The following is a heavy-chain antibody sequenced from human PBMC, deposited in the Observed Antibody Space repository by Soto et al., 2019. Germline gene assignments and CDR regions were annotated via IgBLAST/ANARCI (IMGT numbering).Heavy chain of an antibody. CDR1: GFTFSSYS. J-gene: IGHJ5*02. Sequence: GSLRLSCAASGFTFSSYSINWVRQAPGKGLEWVSSIGSSSSYIYYADSVKGRFTISRDNAKNSLYLQMNSLRAEDTAVYYCARVLRYSSSSDNWFDPWGQGTLVTVSS. V-gene: IGHV3-21*01. CDR2: IGSSSSYI. D-gene: IGHD6-13*01. CDR3: ARVLRYSSSSDNWFDP.